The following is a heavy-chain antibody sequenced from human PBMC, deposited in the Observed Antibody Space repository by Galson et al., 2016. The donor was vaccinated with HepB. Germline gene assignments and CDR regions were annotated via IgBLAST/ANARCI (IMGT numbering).Heavy chain of an antibody. CDR3: AKAMVGKDVFDM. CDR2: IKQDGSQK. V-gene: IGHV3-7*03. CDR1: GFSFSDYW. D-gene: IGHD3-10*02. Sequence: SLRLSCAASGFSFSDYWMSWVRQAPGKGLQWVANIKQDGSQKNYVDSVKGRFTISRDNAKNTLFLQMNSLRAEDTAVYYCAKAMVGKDVFDMWGQGTMVTVSS. J-gene: IGHJ3*02.